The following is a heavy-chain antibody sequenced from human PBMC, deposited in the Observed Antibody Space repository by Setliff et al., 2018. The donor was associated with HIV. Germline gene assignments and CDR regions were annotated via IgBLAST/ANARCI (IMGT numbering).Heavy chain of an antibody. D-gene: IGHD4-17*01. J-gene: IGHJ4*02. CDR1: GYTFTGYY. CDR2: INPKSGGT. Sequence: ASVKVSCKTSGYTFTGYYMHWVRQAPGQGLEWMGWINPKSGGTKYAQKFQARVTMTRDTSISTAYMELSRLRSDHTAVYYCARGASSYDYGDYRVLVYWGQGSLVTVSS. V-gene: IGHV1-2*02. CDR3: ARGASSYDYGDYRVLVY.